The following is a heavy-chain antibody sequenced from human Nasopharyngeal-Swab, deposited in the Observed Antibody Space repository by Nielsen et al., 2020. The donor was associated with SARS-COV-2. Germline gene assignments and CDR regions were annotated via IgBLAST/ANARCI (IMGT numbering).Heavy chain of an antibody. D-gene: IGHD1-1*01. CDR2: ISDSGGMT. J-gene: IGHJ4*02. Sequence: GESLKISCAASGFTFSDYAMTWVRQAPGKGLEWVSIISDSGGMTKYADSVKGRFTISRDNSKNTLYLQMNSLRAEDTAVYYCAKDRGNGPSFDYWGQGTLVTVSS. V-gene: IGHV3-23*01. CDR3: AKDRGNGPSFDY. CDR1: GFTFSDYA.